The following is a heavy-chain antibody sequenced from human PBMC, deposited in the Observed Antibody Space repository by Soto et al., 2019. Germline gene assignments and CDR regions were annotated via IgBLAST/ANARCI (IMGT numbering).Heavy chain of an antibody. J-gene: IGHJ4*02. V-gene: IGHV3-23*01. D-gene: IGHD6-6*01. CDR2: TGLNGRTT. CDR1: GFTFSMSA. Sequence: GGSLRLSCAASGFTFSMSAVSWVRQSPGKGLEWVSTTGLNGRTTYYADSVKGRFTVSRDNSKNTLDLQMNSLRAEDTAVYYCATGHSTSRSFDYWGQGTLVTVSS. CDR3: ATGHSTSRSFDY.